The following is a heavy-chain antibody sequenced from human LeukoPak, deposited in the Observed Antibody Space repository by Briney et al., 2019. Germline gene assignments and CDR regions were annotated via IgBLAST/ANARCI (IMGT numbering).Heavy chain of an antibody. V-gene: IGHV3-21*01. D-gene: IGHD6-13*01. CDR3: ARDRDIAAAGTIYYYYGMDV. CDR2: ISSSSSYI. J-gene: IGHJ6*02. Sequence: PGGSLRLSCAASGFTFSSYGMHWVRQAPGKGLEWVSSISSSSSYIYYADSVKGRFTISRDNAKNSLYLQMNSLRAEDTAVYYCARDRDIAAAGTIYYYYGMDVWGQGTTVTVSS. CDR1: GFTFSSYG.